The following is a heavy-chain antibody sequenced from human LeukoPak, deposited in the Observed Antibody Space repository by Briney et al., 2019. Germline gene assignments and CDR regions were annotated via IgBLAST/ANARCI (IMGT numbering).Heavy chain of an antibody. J-gene: IGHJ6*02. Sequence: PSETLSLTCTIYSGSFSGYYWSWIRQPPGKGLEWIGEIHHSGSTNYNPSLKSRVIISVDASKNRFSLKLTSVSAADTAVYYCTRGRLRRQQLAPYYYYYGMDVWGQGTTVTVSS. CDR2: IHHSGST. D-gene: IGHD6-13*01. V-gene: IGHV4-34*01. CDR1: SGSFSGYY. CDR3: TRGRLRRQQLAPYYYYYGMDV.